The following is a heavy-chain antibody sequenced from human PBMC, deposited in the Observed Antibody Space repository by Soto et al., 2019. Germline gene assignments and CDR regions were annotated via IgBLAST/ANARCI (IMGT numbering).Heavy chain of an antibody. J-gene: IGHJ6*02. Sequence: QVQLVQSGAEVKKPGSSVKVSCKASGGTFSSYAISWVRQAPGQGLEWMGGIIPIFGTATYAQKFQGRVTITADESTSTAYMELSSLRSEDTAVYYCASSDTAMVKGGYGMDVWGQGTTVTVSS. CDR1: GGTFSSYA. CDR3: ASSDTAMVKGGYGMDV. CDR2: IIPIFGTA. V-gene: IGHV1-69*01. D-gene: IGHD5-18*01.